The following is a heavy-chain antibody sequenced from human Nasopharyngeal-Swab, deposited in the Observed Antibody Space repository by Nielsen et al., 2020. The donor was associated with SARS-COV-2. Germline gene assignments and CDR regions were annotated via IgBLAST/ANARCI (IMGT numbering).Heavy chain of an antibody. D-gene: IGHD3-10*01. CDR3: AKGRGSYYYYMDV. Sequence: WIRQPPGKGLEWVSYIYSTNSTIYYADSVKGRFTISRDNAKNSLSLQMNSLRAEDTAVYYCAKGRGSYYYYMDVWGKGTTVTVSS. CDR2: IYSTNSTI. J-gene: IGHJ6*03. V-gene: IGHV3-11*01.